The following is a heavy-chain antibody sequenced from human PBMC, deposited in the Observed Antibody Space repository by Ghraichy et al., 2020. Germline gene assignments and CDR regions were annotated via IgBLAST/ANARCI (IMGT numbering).Heavy chain of an antibody. CDR1: GGSISSSSYY. J-gene: IGHJ3*02. CDR2: IYYSGSP. Sequence: SETLSLTCTVSGGSISSSSYYWGWIRQPPGKGLEWIGSIYYSGSPYYNPSLKSRVTISVDTSKNQFSLKLSSVTAPDTAVYYCARQTYDNSGYPVDIWGQGTMVTVSS. CDR3: ARQTYDNSGYPVDI. D-gene: IGHD3-22*01. V-gene: IGHV4-39*01.